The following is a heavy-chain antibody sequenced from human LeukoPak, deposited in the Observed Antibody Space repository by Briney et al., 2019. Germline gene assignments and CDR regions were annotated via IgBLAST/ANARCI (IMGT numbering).Heavy chain of an antibody. V-gene: IGHV3-23*01. Sequence: PGGSLRLSCAASGFTFRKYAMAWVRQAPGKGLEWVSAISAGGGSTYYADSVKGRFTISRDNSKNTLYLQMNSLRAEDTAVYYCANAGQSLNIAVAGTAAYWGQGTLVTVSS. J-gene: IGHJ4*02. CDR1: GFTFRKYA. CDR3: ANAGQSLNIAVAGTAAY. CDR2: ISAGGGST. D-gene: IGHD6-19*01.